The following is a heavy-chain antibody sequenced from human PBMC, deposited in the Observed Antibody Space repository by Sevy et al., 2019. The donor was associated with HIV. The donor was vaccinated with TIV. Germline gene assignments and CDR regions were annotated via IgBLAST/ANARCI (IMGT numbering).Heavy chain of an antibody. D-gene: IGHD2-15*01. V-gene: IGHV4-34*01. CDR2: ISHSGST. CDR3: AIRSGGHYFDY. Sequence: SETLSRTCAVYGGSFSGYYWSWIRQPPGKGLEWIAEISHSGSTNYNPSLKSRVTISVATSKNQFSLKLSSVTAADTAVYYCAIRSGGHYFDYWGQGTLVTVSS. J-gene: IGHJ4*02. CDR1: GGSFSGYY.